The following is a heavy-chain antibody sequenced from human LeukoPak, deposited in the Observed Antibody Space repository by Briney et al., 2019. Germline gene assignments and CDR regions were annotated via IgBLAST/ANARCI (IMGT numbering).Heavy chain of an antibody. D-gene: IGHD4-17*01. CDR1: GFSFSAYA. J-gene: IGHJ4*02. V-gene: IGHV3-23*01. Sequence: GGSLRLSCAASGFSFSAYAMTWVRQTPGKGLEWASGINSGGSKTYYADSVKGRFTISRDNSKNTLYLQMNSLRADDTAVYCAKDRGFMTTDYSFDYWGQGALVTVSS. CDR3: AKDRGFMTTDYSFDY. CDR2: INSGGSKT.